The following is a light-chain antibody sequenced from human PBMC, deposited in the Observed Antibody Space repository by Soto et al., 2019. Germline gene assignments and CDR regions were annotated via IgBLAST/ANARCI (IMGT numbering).Light chain of an antibody. CDR2: GAS. Sequence: ESVLTQSPGTLSLYPGERATLSCRASQSVSSSYLAWYQQKPGQAPRLLIYGASSRATGIPDRFSGSGSGTDFTLTISRLEPEDFAVYYCQQYGSSPRITFGQGTRLEIK. CDR1: QSVSSSY. CDR3: QQYGSSPRIT. V-gene: IGKV3-20*01. J-gene: IGKJ5*01.